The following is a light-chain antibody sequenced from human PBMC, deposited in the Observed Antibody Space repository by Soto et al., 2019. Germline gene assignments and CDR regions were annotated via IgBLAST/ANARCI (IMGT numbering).Light chain of an antibody. V-gene: IGKV2-24*01. J-gene: IGKJ1*01. Sequence: DIVMTQTPLSSPVTLGQPASISCRSSESLLHIDGTTYLSWLQQRPGQPPRVIIYKISDRLSGVPDRFSGSGVGTDFTLTISRLEPEDFAVYYCQQYGSSRTFGQGTKVDIK. CDR3: QQYGSSRT. CDR1: ESLLHIDGTTY. CDR2: KIS.